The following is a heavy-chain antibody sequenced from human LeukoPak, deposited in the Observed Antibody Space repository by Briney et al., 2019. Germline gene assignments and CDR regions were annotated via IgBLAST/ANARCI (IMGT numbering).Heavy chain of an antibody. CDR2: IYHSGST. Sequence: SETLSLTCAVSGGSISSGGYSWSWIRQPPGKGLEWIGYIYHSGSTYYNPSLKSRVTISVDRSKNQFSLKLSSVTAADTAVYYCARAVAFGGVIVTYFDYWGQGTLVTVSS. CDR3: ARAVAFGGVIVTYFDY. D-gene: IGHD3-16*02. J-gene: IGHJ4*02. V-gene: IGHV4-30-2*01. CDR1: GGSISSGGYS.